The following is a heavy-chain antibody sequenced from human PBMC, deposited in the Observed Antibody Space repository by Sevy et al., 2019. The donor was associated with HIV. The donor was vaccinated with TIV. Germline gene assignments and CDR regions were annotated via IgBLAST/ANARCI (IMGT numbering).Heavy chain of an antibody. CDR1: SGSISSSTYY. Sequence: SETLSLTCTVSSGSISSSTYYWAWIRQPPGKGLERIGSIFYSGSPYYNPSLQSRLTISVDTSKNQFSLKLSSVTAADTVVYYCASHNYSDRSGYYYPVWFDYWGRGTLVTVSS. D-gene: IGHD3-22*01. J-gene: IGHJ4*02. CDR2: IFYSGSP. CDR3: ASHNYSDRSGYYYPVWFDY. V-gene: IGHV4-39*01.